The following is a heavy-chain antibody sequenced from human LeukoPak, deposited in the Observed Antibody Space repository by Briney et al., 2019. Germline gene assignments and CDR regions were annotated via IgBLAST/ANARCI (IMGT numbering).Heavy chain of an antibody. D-gene: IGHD5-12*01. CDR3: ARGQHSRLDALDI. Sequence: GESLKISCEGSGYSFTSYWIGWVRQMPGKGLEWMGIIYPGDSDTRYSPSFQGQVTISADKSISTAYLQWSSLKASDTAMYYCARGQHSRLDALDIWGQGTMVTVSS. V-gene: IGHV5-51*01. CDR1: GYSFTSYW. J-gene: IGHJ3*02. CDR2: IYPGDSDT.